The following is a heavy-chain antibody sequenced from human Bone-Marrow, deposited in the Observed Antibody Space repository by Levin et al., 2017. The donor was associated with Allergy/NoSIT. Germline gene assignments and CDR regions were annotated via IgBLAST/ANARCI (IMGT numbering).Heavy chain of an antibody. V-gene: IGHV4-39*01. CDR3: ARGSVSSGWFDP. CDR2: ISYRGST. J-gene: IGHJ5*02. CDR1: GGSISSSNYY. D-gene: IGHD1-26*01. Sequence: PSETLSLTCAVSGGSISSSNYYWVWIRQPPGTGLEWIGSISYRGSTYYNPSLKSRVTNSVDTSKNQFSLKLSSVTAADTAVYYCARGSVSSGWFDPWGQGTLVTVSS.